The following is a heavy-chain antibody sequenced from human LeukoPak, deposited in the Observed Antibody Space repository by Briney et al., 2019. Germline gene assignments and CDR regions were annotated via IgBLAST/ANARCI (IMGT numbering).Heavy chain of an antibody. CDR2: IKKDGSEK. D-gene: IGHD5-18*01. J-gene: IGHJ4*02. Sequence: GGSLRLSCAASGFTFSSHRMSWVRQAPGKGLEWVANIKKDGSEKYYVDFVKGRFTISRDNAKTSLYLQMNSLRAEDTAVYYCARDLSGITGYTYGRGIDYWGQGTLVTVSS. CDR3: ARDLSGITGYTYGRGIDY. V-gene: IGHV3-7*01. CDR1: GFTFSSHR.